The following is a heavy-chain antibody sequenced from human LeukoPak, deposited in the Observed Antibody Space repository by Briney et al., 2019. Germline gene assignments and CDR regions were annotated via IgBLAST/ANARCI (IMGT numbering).Heavy chain of an antibody. J-gene: IGHJ5*02. CDR2: IIPILGIA. CDR3: ARDKYSSSSLYNWFDP. Sequence: ASVKVSCKASGGTFSSYAISWVRQAPGQGLEWMGRIIPILGIANYAQTFQGRVTITADKSTSTAYMELSSLRSEDTAVYYCARDKYSSSSLYNWFDPWGQGTLVTVSS. CDR1: GGTFSSYA. V-gene: IGHV1-69*04. D-gene: IGHD6-6*01.